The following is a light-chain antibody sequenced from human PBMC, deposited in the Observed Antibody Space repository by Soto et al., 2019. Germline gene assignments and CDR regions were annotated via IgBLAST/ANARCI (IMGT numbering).Light chain of an antibody. CDR3: QQFDSVPCT. CDR1: QDINNY. Sequence: GDRVTITCQSRQDINNYLIWYQHKPGTAPKLLIYDASTLGTGVSSRFSGGGSGTHFTFSISSLQPEDIATYYCQQFDSVPCTFGQGTKLELK. V-gene: IGKV1-33*01. J-gene: IGKJ2*02. CDR2: DAS.